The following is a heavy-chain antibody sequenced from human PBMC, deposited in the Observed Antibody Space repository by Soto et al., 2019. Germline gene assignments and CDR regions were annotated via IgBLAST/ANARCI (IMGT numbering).Heavy chain of an antibody. CDR2: INPNSGGT. Sequence: QVQLVQSGAEVKKPGASVKVSCKASGYTLTTYYMHWVRQAPGQGLEWMGWINPNSGGTNYAQKFQGRVTMTRDTSISTAYMELSRLRSDDTAVYYCARTIWATATGDYGPDVWGQGTTVTVSS. V-gene: IGHV1-2*02. CDR3: ARTIWATATGDYGPDV. J-gene: IGHJ6*02. CDR1: GYTLTTYY. D-gene: IGHD2-21*02.